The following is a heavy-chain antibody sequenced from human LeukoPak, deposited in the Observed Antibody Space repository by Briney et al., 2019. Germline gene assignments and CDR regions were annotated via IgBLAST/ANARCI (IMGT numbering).Heavy chain of an antibody. Sequence: SQTLSLTCTVSGGSISSGDYYWSWIRQPPGKGLEWIGYIYYSGSTYYNPSLKSRVTISVDTSKNQLSLKLSSVTAADTAVYYCARESDLSHYDRTDYWGQGTLVTVSS. V-gene: IGHV4-30-4*08. D-gene: IGHD3-22*01. CDR1: GGSISSGDYY. CDR2: IYYSGST. CDR3: ARESDLSHYDRTDY. J-gene: IGHJ4*02.